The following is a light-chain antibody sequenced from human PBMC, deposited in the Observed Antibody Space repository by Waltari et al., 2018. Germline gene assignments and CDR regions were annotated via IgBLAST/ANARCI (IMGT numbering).Light chain of an antibody. CDR1: SADLASYNL. CDR2: EAV. V-gene: IGLV2-23*01. CDR3: CSYTGSSTSYG. J-gene: IGLJ1*01. Sequence: QSALTQPASVSGSPGQSITISCTGASADLASYNLVSWYQHHPAKAPKLMIYEAVKRPSGVSNRFSGAKSGTMASLIISGLQADDEADYYCCSYTGSSTSYGCGSGTKVTVL.